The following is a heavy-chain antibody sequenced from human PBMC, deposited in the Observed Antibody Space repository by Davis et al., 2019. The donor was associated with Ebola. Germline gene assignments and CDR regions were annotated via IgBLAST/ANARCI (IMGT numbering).Heavy chain of an antibody. CDR1: GYTFTSYD. J-gene: IGHJ6*02. CDR2: MNPNSGNT. D-gene: IGHD6-19*01. V-gene: IGHV1-8*01. CDR3: ARARAIAVAGTGRYYYYGMDV. Sequence: ASVKVSCKASGYTFTSYDINWVRQATGQGLEWRGWMNPNSGNTGYAQKFQGRVTMTRNTSISTAYMELSSLRSEDTAVYYCARARAIAVAGTGRYYYYGMDVWGQGTTVTVSS.